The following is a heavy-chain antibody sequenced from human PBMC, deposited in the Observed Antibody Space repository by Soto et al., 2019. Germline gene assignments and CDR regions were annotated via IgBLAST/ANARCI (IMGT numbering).Heavy chain of an antibody. J-gene: IGHJ5*02. D-gene: IGHD2-21*02. CDR1: GYTFTSYG. CDR2: ISAYNGNT. V-gene: IGHV1-18*04. CDR3: AIDCGGDCHNWFDH. Sequence: AASVKVSCKASGYTFTSYGISWVRQAPGQGLEGMGWISAYNGNTNYAQKLQGRVTMTTDTSTSTAYMELRSLRSDDTAVYYCAIDCGGDCHNWFDHWGEGTVMAV.